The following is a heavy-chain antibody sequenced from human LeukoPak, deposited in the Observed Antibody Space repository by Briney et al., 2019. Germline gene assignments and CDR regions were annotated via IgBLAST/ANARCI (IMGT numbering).Heavy chain of an antibody. CDR3: AKERGGLYSIVVVTPTDWYFDL. Sequence: PGGSLRLSCAASGFTFSSYGMHWVRQAPGKGLEWVAVISYDESSEYYADSVKGRFTISRDNSKNTLYLQMNSLRAEDTAVYYCAKERGGLYSIVVVTPTDWYFDLWGPGTLVTVSS. V-gene: IGHV3-30*18. CDR1: GFTFSSYG. D-gene: IGHD2-21*02. J-gene: IGHJ2*01. CDR2: ISYDESSE.